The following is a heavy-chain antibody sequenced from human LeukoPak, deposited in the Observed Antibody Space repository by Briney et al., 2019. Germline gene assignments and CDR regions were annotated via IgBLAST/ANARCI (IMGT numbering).Heavy chain of an antibody. D-gene: IGHD6-13*01. CDR1: GGSISSYY. CDR2: IYYSGST. V-gene: IGHV4-39*01. J-gene: IGHJ5*02. Sequence: SETLSLTCTVSGGSISSYYWGWIRQPPGKGLEWIGSIYYSGSTYYNPSLKSRVTISVDTSKNQFSLKLSSVTAADTAVYYCARHAEGYSSPRGDNWFDPWGQGTLVTVSS. CDR3: ARHAEGYSSPRGDNWFDP.